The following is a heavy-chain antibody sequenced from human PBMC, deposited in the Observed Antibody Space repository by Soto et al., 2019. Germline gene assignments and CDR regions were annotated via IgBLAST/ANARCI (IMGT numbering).Heavy chain of an antibody. CDR1: GFSLSTSEVG. D-gene: IGHD1-26*01. Sequence: QITLKESGPTRVKPTQTLTLTCTFSGFSLSTSEVGVGGIRQPPGKALEWLALIYWDDDKRYSPSLKSRLTITKDTSNNQVVLTMTHMDPVDTATYYCAHRAVYRGSYWDGGYFDYWGLGTLVTISS. V-gene: IGHV2-5*02. CDR3: AHRAVYRGSYWDGGYFDY. CDR2: IYWDDDK. J-gene: IGHJ4*02.